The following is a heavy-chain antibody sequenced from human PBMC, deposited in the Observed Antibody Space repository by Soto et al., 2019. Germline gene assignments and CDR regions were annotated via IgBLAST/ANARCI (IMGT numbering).Heavy chain of an antibody. Sequence: PSQTLSLTCAISGDSVSSNSAALNLIRQSPSRGLEWLGRTWYRSNWRNDYALSVKSRIAITPDTSKNQFSLHLNSVTPEDTAVYYWASNTWNFVTSRDYLGQGILVTVSS. CDR2: TWYRSNWRN. D-gene: IGHD1-7*01. CDR1: GDSVSSNSAA. V-gene: IGHV6-1*01. CDR3: ASNTWNFVTSRDY. J-gene: IGHJ4*02.